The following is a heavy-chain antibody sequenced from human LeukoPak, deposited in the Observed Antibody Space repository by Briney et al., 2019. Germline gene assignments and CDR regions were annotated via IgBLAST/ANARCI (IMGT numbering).Heavy chain of an antibody. V-gene: IGHV4-34*01. CDR3: ARGMKYVAGIDY. D-gene: IGHD6-19*01. CDR1: GASISSYY. J-gene: IGHJ4*02. Sequence: SETLSLTCTVSGASISSYYWTWIRQPAGKGLEWIGEINHSGSTNYNPSLKSRVTISVDTSKNQFSLKLSSVTAADTAVYYCARGMKYVAGIDYWGPGTLVTVSS. CDR2: INHSGST.